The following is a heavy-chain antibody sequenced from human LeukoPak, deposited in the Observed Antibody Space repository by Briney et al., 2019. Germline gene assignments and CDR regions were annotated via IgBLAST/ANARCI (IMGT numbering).Heavy chain of an antibody. J-gene: IGHJ6*02. V-gene: IGHV1-8*01. Sequence: ASVTVSCTASGYTFTSYDINWVRQATGQGLEWMGWMNPNSGSTSYAQKFQGRVTMTRDTSTSTVYMELSSLRSEDTAVYYCANSGYDIYYYYGMDVWGQGTTVTVSS. CDR2: MNPNSGST. CDR3: ANSGYDIYYYYGMDV. D-gene: IGHD5-12*01. CDR1: GYTFTSYD.